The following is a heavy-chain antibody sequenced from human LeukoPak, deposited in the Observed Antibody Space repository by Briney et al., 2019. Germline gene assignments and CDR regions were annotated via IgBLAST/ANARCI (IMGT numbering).Heavy chain of an antibody. CDR1: GFTVSSNY. J-gene: IGHJ4*02. CDR3: ARSWIQLWLLGY. CDR2: IYSGGST. V-gene: IGHV3-53*01. D-gene: IGHD5-18*01. Sequence: GGSLRLSCAASGFTVSSNYMSWVRQAPGKGLEWVSVIYSGGSTYYADSVKGRFTISRDNSKNTLYLQMNSLRAEDTAVYYCARSWIQLWLLGYWGQGTLVTVSS.